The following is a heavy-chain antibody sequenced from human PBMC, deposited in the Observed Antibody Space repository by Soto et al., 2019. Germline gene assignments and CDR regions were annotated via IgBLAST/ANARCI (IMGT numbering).Heavy chain of an antibody. V-gene: IGHV5-51*01. Sequence: GESLKISCKGSGYSFTSYWIGWVRQMPGKGLEWMGIIYPGDSDTRYSPSFQGQVTISADKSISTAYLQWSSLKASDTAMYYCARTIYDYYGSGSSYYFDYWGQGTLVTVSS. CDR3: ARTIYDYYGSGSSYYFDY. D-gene: IGHD3-10*01. CDR2: IYPGDSDT. J-gene: IGHJ4*02. CDR1: GYSFTSYW.